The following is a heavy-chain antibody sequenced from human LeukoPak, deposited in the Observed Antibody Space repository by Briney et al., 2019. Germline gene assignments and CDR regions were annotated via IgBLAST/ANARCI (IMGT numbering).Heavy chain of an antibody. J-gene: IGHJ4*02. V-gene: IGHV3-64D*09. CDR3: VKDDSYYYDSSGRDS. CDR2: ITSNGDTT. Sequence: SGGSLRLSCSASGFTFSSYIMHWARQAPGEGLEYVSAITSNGDTTYYADSVKGRVTISRDNSKNTLYLQMSSLIADDTAVYYCVKDDSYYYDSSGRDSWGQGTLVTVSS. CDR1: GFTFSSYI. D-gene: IGHD3-22*01.